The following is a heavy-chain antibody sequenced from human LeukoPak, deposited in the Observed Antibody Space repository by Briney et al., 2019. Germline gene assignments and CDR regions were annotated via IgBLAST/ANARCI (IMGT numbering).Heavy chain of an antibody. CDR3: ARSYYDFWSGSWDY. CDR2: ISAYNDNT. Sequence: ASVKVSCKASGYTFTTYGISWVRQAPGQRLEWMGWISAYNDNTNYAQKFQGRVTMTTDTSTSTAYMELRSLRSDDTAVYSCARSYYDFWSGSWDYWGQGTLVSVSS. J-gene: IGHJ4*02. V-gene: IGHV1-18*01. CDR1: GYTFTTYG. D-gene: IGHD3-3*01.